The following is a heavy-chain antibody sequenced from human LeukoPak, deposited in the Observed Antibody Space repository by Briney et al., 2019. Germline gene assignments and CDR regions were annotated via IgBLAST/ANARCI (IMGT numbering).Heavy chain of an antibody. V-gene: IGHV4-59*01. CDR2: IHYSGST. CDR1: GGSFSGYY. J-gene: IGHJ4*02. CDR3: GRDYGANSPFFDY. D-gene: IGHD4-23*01. Sequence: SETLSLTCTVSGGSFSGYYWSWIRRPPGKGLEWIGYIHYSGSTNYNPSLKSRVSLSVDTSKNQFSLKLSSVTAADTALYYCGRDYGANSPFFDYWGQGTLVTVSS.